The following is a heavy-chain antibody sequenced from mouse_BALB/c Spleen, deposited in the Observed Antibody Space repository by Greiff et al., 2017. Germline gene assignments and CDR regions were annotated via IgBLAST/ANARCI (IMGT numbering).Heavy chain of an antibody. CDR3: VRSVAFGAMDY. CDR1: GFSLTSYD. J-gene: IGHJ4*01. Sequence: VKLVESGPGLVAPSQSLSITCTVSGFSLTSYDISWIRQPPGKGLEWLGVIWTGGGTNYNSAFMSRLSISKDNSKSQVFLKMNSLQTDDTAIYYCVRSVAFGAMDYWGQGTSVTVSS. CDR2: IWTGGGT. V-gene: IGHV2-9-2*01.